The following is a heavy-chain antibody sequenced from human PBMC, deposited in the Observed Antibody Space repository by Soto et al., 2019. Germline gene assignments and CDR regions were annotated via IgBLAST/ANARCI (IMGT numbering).Heavy chain of an antibody. V-gene: IGHV4-39*02. CDR1: GASIKSRNYF. Sequence: QLQLQETGPGLVKPSETLSLTCTVSGASIKSRNYFCGWIRQPPGKGLEFVGSIHSSGGTYYDPSLKSRVTVSVDLSNSHFSLRLQSLTATDTAVYYCGRLAEAATGHPVFDFWGQGTLANVSS. J-gene: IGHJ4*02. CDR3: GRLAEAATGHPVFDF. CDR2: IHSSGGT. D-gene: IGHD2-15*01.